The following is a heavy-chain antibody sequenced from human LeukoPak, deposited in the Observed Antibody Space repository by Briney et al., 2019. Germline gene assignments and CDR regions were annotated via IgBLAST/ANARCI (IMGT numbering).Heavy chain of an antibody. Sequence: GGSLRLSCAGSGFTFSTYTMNRVRQAPGKGLEWVSSISSSSTYISYADSVKGRFTISRDNAKNSLYLQMNSLRAEDTSVYYCAREDYYGSGSLYYWGQGTLVTVSS. CDR1: GFTFSTYT. J-gene: IGHJ4*02. D-gene: IGHD3-10*01. CDR3: AREDYYGSGSLYY. V-gene: IGHV3-21*01. CDR2: ISSSSTYI.